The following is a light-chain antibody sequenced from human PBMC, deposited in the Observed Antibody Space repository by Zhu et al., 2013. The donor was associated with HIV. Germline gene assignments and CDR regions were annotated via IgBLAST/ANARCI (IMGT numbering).Light chain of an antibody. CDR2: AAS. CDR3: QQYSTYPLT. Sequence: DIQLTQSPSFLSASVGDRVTITCRASQGIGRYLAWYQQKAGKAPKLLIYAASTLQSGVPSRFGGRGSGTEFTLTIANLQPEDFATYYCQQYSTYPLTFGGGTKVEIK. J-gene: IGKJ4*01. V-gene: IGKV1-9*01. CDR1: QGIGRY.